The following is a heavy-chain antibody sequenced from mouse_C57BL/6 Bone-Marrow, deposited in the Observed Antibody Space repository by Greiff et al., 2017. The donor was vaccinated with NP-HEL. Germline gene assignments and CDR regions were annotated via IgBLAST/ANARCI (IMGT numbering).Heavy chain of an antibody. V-gene: IGHV5-6*01. J-gene: IGHJ4*01. D-gene: IGHD2-5*01. Sequence: EVQLVESGGDLVKPGGSLKLSCAASGFTFSSYGMSWVRQTPDKRLEWVATISSGGSYTYYPDSVKGRFTISRDNAKNTLYLQMSSLKSEDTAMYYCARQSNYHPGSAMDYWGQGTSVTVSS. CDR2: ISSGGSYT. CDR3: ARQSNYHPGSAMDY. CDR1: GFTFSSYG.